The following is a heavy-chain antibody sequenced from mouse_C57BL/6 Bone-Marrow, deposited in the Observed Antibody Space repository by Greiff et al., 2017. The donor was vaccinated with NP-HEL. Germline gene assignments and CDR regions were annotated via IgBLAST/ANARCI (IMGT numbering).Heavy chain of an antibody. J-gene: IGHJ3*01. V-gene: IGHV7-1*01. CDR2: SRNKANDYTT. CDR3: ARDAMSAQASWFAY. CDR1: GFTFSDFY. Sequence: EVMLVESGGGLVQSGRSLRLSCATSGFTFSDFYMEWVRQAPGKGLEWIAASRNKANDYTTEYSASVKGRFIVSRDTSQSILYLQMNALRAEDTAIYYCARDAMSAQASWFAYWGQGTLVTVSA. D-gene: IGHD3-2*02.